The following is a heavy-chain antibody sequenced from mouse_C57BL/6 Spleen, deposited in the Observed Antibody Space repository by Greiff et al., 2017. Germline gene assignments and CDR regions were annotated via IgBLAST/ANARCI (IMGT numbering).Heavy chain of an antibody. V-gene: IGHV1-82*01. CDR2: IYPGDGDT. J-gene: IGHJ2*01. Sequence: QVQLQQSGPELVKPGASVKISCKASGYAFSSSWMNWVKQRPGQGLEWIGRIYPGDGDTNYNGKFKGKATLTADKSSSTAYMQHSSLTSEDSAVYYGARMGDLTYYFGDWGQGTTLTVS. CDR1: GYAFSSSW. D-gene: IGHD2-12*01. CDR3: ARMGDLTYYFGD.